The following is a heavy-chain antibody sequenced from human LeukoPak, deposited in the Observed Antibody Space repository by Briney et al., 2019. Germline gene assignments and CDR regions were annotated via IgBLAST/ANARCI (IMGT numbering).Heavy chain of an antibody. D-gene: IGHD2-2*01. J-gene: IGHJ4*02. Sequence: ASVKVSCKASGYTFTGYYMHWVRQAPGQGLEWVGWINPNNGGTNYAQKFQGRVTMTRDTSISTAYMELSRLRSDDTAVYYCALSIKYQPPIFDYWGQGTLVTVSS. CDR3: ALSIKYQPPIFDY. V-gene: IGHV1-2*02. CDR1: GYTFTGYY. CDR2: INPNNGGT.